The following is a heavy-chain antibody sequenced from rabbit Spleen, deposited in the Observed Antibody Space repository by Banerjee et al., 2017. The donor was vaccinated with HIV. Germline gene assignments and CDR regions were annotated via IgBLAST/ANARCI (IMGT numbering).Heavy chain of an antibody. J-gene: IGHJ4*01. Sequence: QSLQESGGGLVKPGASLTLTCTASGFDLSDYYYMYWVRQAPGKGLEWIGCIYTGGSGGIYYASWAKGRFTVSKTSSTTVTLQMTSLTAADRATYFCARDLVGVIGWNFYLWGPGTLVTVS. CDR3: ARDLVGVIGWNFYL. D-gene: IGHD1-1*01. CDR1: GFDLSDYYY. V-gene: IGHV1S40*01. CDR2: IYTGGSGGI.